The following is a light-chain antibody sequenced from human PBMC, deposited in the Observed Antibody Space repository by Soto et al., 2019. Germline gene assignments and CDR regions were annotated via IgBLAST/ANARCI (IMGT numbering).Light chain of an antibody. Sequence: QSALTQPPSVSAAPGQRITISCSGSSSNIGNNYVSWYQQFPETGPKLLIYDNDERPSGIPDRFSGSRYGTSATLGIAGLQTGDEADYYCGTWDNSLSVYVFGAGTKVTVL. CDR2: DND. CDR1: SSNIGNNY. CDR3: GTWDNSLSVYV. V-gene: IGLV1-51*01. J-gene: IGLJ1*01.